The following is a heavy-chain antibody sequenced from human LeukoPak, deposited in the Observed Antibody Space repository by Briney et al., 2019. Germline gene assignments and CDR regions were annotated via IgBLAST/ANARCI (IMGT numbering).Heavy chain of an antibody. CDR2: ISGSGGST. D-gene: IGHD1-7*01. J-gene: IGHJ4*02. CDR1: RFTFNSYA. Sequence: GGSLRLSCAASRFTFNSYAMSWVRQAPGKGLEWVSAISGSGGSTYYADSVRGRFTISRDNSKNTLYLQMNSLRAEDTAVYYCAKVGLTGTTGVTVNYWGQGTLVTVSS. V-gene: IGHV3-23*01. CDR3: AKVGLTGTTGVTVNY.